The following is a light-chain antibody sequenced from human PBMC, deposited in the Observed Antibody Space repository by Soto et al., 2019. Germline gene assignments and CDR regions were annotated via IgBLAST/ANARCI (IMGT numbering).Light chain of an antibody. J-gene: IGKJ3*01. CDR3: HQYGSSPLT. Sequence: EIVLTPSPGTLSLSPGERATLSCRASQSVNSTFLAWYQQKPGQAPRLLIYSASSRATGIPDRFSGSGSGTDFTLTISRLEPEDFAVYYCHQYGSSPLTFGPGTKVDIK. CDR2: SAS. CDR1: QSVNSTF. V-gene: IGKV3-20*01.